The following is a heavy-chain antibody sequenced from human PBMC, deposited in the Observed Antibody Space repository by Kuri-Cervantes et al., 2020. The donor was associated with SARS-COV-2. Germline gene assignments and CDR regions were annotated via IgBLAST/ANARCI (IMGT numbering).Heavy chain of an antibody. CDR2: NNHSGST. Sequence: SCAVYGGSFSGYYWSWIRQPPGKGLEWIGENNHSGSTNYNPSLKSRVTISVDTSKNQFSLKLSSVTAADTAVYYCARGTPAFDIWGQGTMVTVSS. CDR1: GGSFSGYY. V-gene: IGHV4-34*01. CDR3: ARGTPAFDI. J-gene: IGHJ3*02.